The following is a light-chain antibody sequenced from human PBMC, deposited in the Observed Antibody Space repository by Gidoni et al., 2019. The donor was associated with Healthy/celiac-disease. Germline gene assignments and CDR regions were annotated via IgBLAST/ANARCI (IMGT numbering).Light chain of an antibody. CDR3: QAWDSSTAFYV. CDR2: QDS. CDR1: KLGDKY. Sequence: SYELTQPPSVSVSPGHTASITCSGDKLGDKYACWYQQQPGQSPVLVIYQDSKRPSGIPERFSGSNSGNTATLTISGTQAMDEADYYCQAWDSSTAFYVFGTGTKVTVL. V-gene: IGLV3-1*01. J-gene: IGLJ1*01.